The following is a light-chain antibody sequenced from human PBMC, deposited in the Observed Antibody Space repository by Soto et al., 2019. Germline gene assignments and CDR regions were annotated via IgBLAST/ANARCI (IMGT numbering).Light chain of an antibody. V-gene: IGKV2-28*01. CDR2: LGS. J-gene: IGKJ2*01. CDR3: MQALQTPS. CDR1: QSLLHSNGYNY. Sequence: DIVMTQSPLSLPVTPGEPASISCRSSQSLLHSNGYNYLDWYLQKPVQSPQLLIYLGSNRASGVPDRFSGSGSGSDFPLKISRVEAEDVGVYYCMQALQTPSFGQGTKLEIK.